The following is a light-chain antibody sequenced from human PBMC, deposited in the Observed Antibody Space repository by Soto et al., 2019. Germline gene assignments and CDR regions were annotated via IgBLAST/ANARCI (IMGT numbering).Light chain of an antibody. Sequence: EIVLTQSPGALSLSPGESATLSCRASQSVTHSFLAWYQHRPGQAPRLLIYGAFTRAVGIPDRFTGSGTGTDFTLSISRLEPEDFAVYFCQQYGTSPLTFGGGTRVEIK. CDR2: GAF. J-gene: IGKJ4*01. CDR3: QQYGTSPLT. V-gene: IGKV3-20*01. CDR1: QSVTHSF.